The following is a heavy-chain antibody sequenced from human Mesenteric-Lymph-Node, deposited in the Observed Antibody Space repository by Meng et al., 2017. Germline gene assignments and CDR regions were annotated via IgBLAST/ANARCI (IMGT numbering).Heavy chain of an antibody. V-gene: IGHV4-30-4*01. J-gene: IGHJ4*02. Sequence: QVHRRASCPGLLQPSPPLSLTFTVHGGTISSSNYYWSWIRQPPGKGLEWSGHIYNSGSTYYNPSLKSRITISVDTSKNQFSLKLSSVTAADTAVYYCARGELLWDYWGQGTLVTVSS. D-gene: IGHD2-2*01. CDR1: GGTISSSNYY. CDR3: ARGELLWDY. CDR2: IYNSGST.